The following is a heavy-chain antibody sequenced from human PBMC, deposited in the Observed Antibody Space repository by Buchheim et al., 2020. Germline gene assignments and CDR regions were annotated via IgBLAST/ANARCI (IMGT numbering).Heavy chain of an antibody. Sequence: EVQLLEFGGGLERPGGSLRLSCAASGFTFSTYGMSWVRQAPGKGLEWVSAISGSGGNTYYADSVKGRFTISRDNSKNTQSLQLNSLRAEDTAVYYCAKPGRDYGDYWYFDLWGRGTL. CDR1: GFTFSTYG. D-gene: IGHD4-17*01. V-gene: IGHV3-23*01. CDR2: ISGSGGNT. J-gene: IGHJ2*01. CDR3: AKPGRDYGDYWYFDL.